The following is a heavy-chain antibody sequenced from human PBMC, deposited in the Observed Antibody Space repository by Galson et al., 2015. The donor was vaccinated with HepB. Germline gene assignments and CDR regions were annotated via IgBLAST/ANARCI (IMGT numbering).Heavy chain of an antibody. CDR3: AKDDTGELLGY. V-gene: IGHV3-53*05. J-gene: IGHJ4*02. Sequence: SLRLSCAASGFTVSNNYMSWVRQAPGKGLECISVIYSGGSTYYADSVKGRFTISRDNSKNTLYLQMNSLRAEDTAVYYCAKDDTGELLGYWGQGTLVTVSS. D-gene: IGHD1-26*01. CDR2: IYSGGST. CDR1: GFTVSNNY.